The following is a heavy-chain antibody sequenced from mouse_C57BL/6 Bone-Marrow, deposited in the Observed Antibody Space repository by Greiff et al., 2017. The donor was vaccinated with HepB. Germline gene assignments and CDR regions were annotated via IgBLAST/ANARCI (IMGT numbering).Heavy chain of an antibody. CDR2: IDPSDSYT. CDR3: ARHDGYSFYAMDY. V-gene: IGHV1-59*01. CDR1: GYTFTSYW. Sequence: VQLQQPGAELVRPGTSVKLSCKASGYTFTSYWMHWVKQRPGQGLEWIGVIDPSDSYTNYNQKFKGKATLTVDTSSSTAYMQLSSLTSEDSAVYYCARHDGYSFYAMDYWGQGTSVTVSS. D-gene: IGHD2-3*01. J-gene: IGHJ4*01.